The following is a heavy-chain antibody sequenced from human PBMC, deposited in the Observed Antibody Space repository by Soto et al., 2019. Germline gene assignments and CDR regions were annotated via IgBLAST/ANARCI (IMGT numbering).Heavy chain of an antibody. Sequence: ELQLVESGGGLVQPGGSLRLSCAASGFTFRSYEMNWVRQVPGKGLEWVAYISGTTTFYADSVKGRFTISRDNAKNSLSLQMDSLRAGDTAVYYCARNWDGYFDLWRQGTLVTVSS. V-gene: IGHV3-48*03. D-gene: IGHD1-1*01. CDR2: ISGTTT. CDR1: GFTFRSYE. CDR3: ARNWDGYFDL. J-gene: IGHJ4*02.